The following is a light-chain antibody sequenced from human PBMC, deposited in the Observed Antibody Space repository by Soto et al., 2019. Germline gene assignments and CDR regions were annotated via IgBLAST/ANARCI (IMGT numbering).Light chain of an antibody. CDR3: QQSFVPPRT. V-gene: IGKV1-39*01. CDR2: AAS. J-gene: IGKJ1*01. CDR1: QSVSSY. Sequence: DIQMTQSPSSLSASVGDRVTITCRASQSVSSYLNWYQQKPGKAPKVLIYAASALQSGVPARFSSSGYGTDSTLTIDSLQPEDFATYYCQQSFVPPRTFGQGTKVEIK.